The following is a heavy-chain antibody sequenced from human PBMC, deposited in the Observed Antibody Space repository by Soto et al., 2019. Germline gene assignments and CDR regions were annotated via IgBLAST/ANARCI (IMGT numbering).Heavy chain of an antibody. CDR2: ISLGGGNK. CDR1: GFILSGYG. CDR3: ARSDSSGTPYDY. J-gene: IGHJ4*02. Sequence: QVQLVESGGGVVQPGRSLRLSCAASGFILSGYGMHWVRQPPGKGLEWVSFISLGGGNKYYGDSVKGRFSIPRDSSKNTLYLQMDSLRPEDTAVYYCARSDSSGTPYDYWGQGTLVTVSS. D-gene: IGHD3-22*01. V-gene: IGHV3-30*03.